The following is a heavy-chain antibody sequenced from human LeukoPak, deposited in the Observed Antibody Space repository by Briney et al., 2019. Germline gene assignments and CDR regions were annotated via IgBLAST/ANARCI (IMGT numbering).Heavy chain of an antibody. J-gene: IGHJ3*02. CDR2: IYISGST. CDR1: GGSISSYY. CDR3: ARVHSSSSGLSGIKSDAFDI. Sequence: SETLSLTCTVSGGSISSYYWSWIRQPAGKGLEWIGRIYISGSTNYNPSLKSRVTMSVDTSKNQFSLKLSSVTAADTAVYYCARVHSSSSGLSGIKSDAFDIWGQGTMVTVSS. D-gene: IGHD6-6*01. V-gene: IGHV4-4*07.